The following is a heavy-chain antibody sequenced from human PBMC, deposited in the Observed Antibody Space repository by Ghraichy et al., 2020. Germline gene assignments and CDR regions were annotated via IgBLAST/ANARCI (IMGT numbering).Heavy chain of an antibody. CDR2: IYYSGST. Sequence: SETLSLTCTVSGDSMSSSTYYLGWLRQPPGKGLEWIGSIYYSGSTTYNPSLKSRVTLFIDTSKKQFSLEVTSVTAADTAVYYCARNFSQGYFDSWGQGLLVTVSS. D-gene: IGHD1-7*01. J-gene: IGHJ4*02. CDR3: ARNFSQGYFDS. CDR1: GDSMSSSTYY. V-gene: IGHV4-39*01.